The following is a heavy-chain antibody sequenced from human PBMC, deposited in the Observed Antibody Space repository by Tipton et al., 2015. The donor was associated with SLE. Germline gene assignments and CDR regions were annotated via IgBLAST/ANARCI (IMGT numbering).Heavy chain of an antibody. CDR3: ARRRGSANWYSRYGMDV. J-gene: IGHJ6*02. V-gene: IGHV4-31*03. CDR1: GGSISSGAHY. CDR2: IYYTGDS. D-gene: IGHD2-21*02. Sequence: TLSLTCTVSGGSISSGAHYWSWIRQLPGKGLECLGYIYYTGDSHYNQSLTRRVTISTDTSRNQFSLRLSSVTAADTAVYYCARRRGSANWYSRYGMDVWGQGTLVTVSS.